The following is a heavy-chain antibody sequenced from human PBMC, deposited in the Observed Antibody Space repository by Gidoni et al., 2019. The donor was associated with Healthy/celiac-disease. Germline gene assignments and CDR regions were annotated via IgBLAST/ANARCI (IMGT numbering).Heavy chain of an antibody. V-gene: IGHV4-31*03. CDR1: GGSISSGGYY. CDR3: ARARQENWYFDL. Sequence: VQLQESGPGLVKPSQTLSLTCTVSGGSISSGGYYWSWIRQHPGKGLEWSGYIYYSGSTYYNPSLKSRVTISVDTSKNQFSLKLSSVTAADTAVYYCARARQENWYFDLWGRGTLVTVSS. CDR2: IYYSGST. J-gene: IGHJ2*01.